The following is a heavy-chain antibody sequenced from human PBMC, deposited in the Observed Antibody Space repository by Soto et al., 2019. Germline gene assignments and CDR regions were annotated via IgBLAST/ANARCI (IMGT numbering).Heavy chain of an antibody. D-gene: IGHD6-19*01. J-gene: IGHJ5*02. CDR2: VKSKTDGEPT. Sequence: EVQLVESGGGLGKPGGSLRLSCAASGFTFSKAWMSWVRQAPGKGPGWVGGVKSKTDGEPTGYATPVRGRFTISRDDSINMLYLQMNSTKTEYSALYYCTADFRRTAVWGFDPWGQGTLVTVSS. CDR1: GFTFSKAW. V-gene: IGHV3-15*01. CDR3: TADFRRTAVWGFDP.